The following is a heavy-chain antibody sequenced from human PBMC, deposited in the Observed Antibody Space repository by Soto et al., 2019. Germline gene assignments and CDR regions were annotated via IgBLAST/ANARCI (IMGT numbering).Heavy chain of an antibody. Sequence: LSLTCTVSGGSISSYYWSWIRQPAGKGLEWIGRIYTSGSTNYNPSLKSRVTMSVDTSKNQFSLKLSSVTAADTAVYYCARDFGAHSDYYYYYGMDVWGQGTTVTVSS. CDR3: ARDFGAHSDYYYYYGMDV. CDR1: GGSISSYY. CDR2: IYTSGST. J-gene: IGHJ6*02. V-gene: IGHV4-4*07. D-gene: IGHD3-16*01.